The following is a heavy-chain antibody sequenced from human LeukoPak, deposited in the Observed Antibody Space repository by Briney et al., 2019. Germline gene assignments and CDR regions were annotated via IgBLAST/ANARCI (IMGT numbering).Heavy chain of an antibody. D-gene: IGHD3-22*01. CDR3: ARDHDDSSPGGY. Sequence: GGSLRLSCAASGFTFSSYGMPWVRQAPGKGLEWVAVISYDGRNQYYADSVKGQFTISRDNSKNTLYLQMNSLRAEDTAVYYCARDHDDSSPGGYWGQGTLVTVSS. CDR2: ISYDGRNQ. J-gene: IGHJ4*02. CDR1: GFTFSSYG. V-gene: IGHV3-33*05.